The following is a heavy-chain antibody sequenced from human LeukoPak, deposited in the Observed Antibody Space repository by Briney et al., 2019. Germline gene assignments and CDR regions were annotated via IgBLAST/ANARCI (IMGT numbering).Heavy chain of an antibody. CDR3: ARGRYMAGIYFDY. CDR1: GGTFSGYY. V-gene: IGHV4-34*01. D-gene: IGHD6-19*01. CDR2: INHSGST. J-gene: IGHJ4*02. Sequence: PAGTLSLTCAASGGTFSGYYWSWVRQPPGKGLEWIGEINHSGSTNYNPCLKSRVPISVDTSKNQFSLKLSSVTAADTAVYYCARGRYMAGIYFDYWGQGTLVTVSS.